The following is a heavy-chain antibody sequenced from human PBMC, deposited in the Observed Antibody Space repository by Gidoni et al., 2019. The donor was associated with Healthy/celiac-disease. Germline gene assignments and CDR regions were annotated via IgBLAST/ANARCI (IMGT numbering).Heavy chain of an antibody. CDR2: IYHSGST. J-gene: IGHJ4*02. CDR3: ARVVWVRGVTTDIFDY. Sequence: PGLVKPSETLSLTCTVSGYSISSGYYWGWIRQPPGKGLEWIGSIYHSGSTYYNPSLKSRVTISVDTSKNQFSLKLSSVTAADTAVYYCARVVWVRGVTTDIFDYWGQGTLVTVSS. V-gene: IGHV4-38-2*02. CDR1: GYSISSGYY. D-gene: IGHD3-10*01.